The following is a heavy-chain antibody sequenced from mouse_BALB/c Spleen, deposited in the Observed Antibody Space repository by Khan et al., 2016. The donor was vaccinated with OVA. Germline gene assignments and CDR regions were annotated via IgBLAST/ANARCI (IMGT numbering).Heavy chain of an antibody. V-gene: IGHV3-6*02. J-gene: IGHJ4*01. CDR1: GYSITSGYY. Sequence: EVKLEVSGPGLVKPSQSLSLTCSVTGYSITSGYYWNWIRQFPGNKLEWMGYISYDGSNNYNPSLKNRISITRDTSKNQFFLKLISVTTEDTATYYCARRNGNYDYAMDYWGQGTSVNVSS. D-gene: IGHD2-1*01. CDR3: ARRNGNYDYAMDY. CDR2: ISYDGSN.